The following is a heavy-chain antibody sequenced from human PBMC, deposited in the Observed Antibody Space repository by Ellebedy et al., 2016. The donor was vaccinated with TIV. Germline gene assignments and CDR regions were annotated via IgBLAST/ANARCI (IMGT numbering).Heavy chain of an antibody. D-gene: IGHD4-17*01. J-gene: IGHJ4*02. V-gene: IGHV3-30*14. Sequence: AESVKGRFTLSRDNSKNTVYLQMSSLRAEDTAVYFCAGQEYGDYISRAGYLGYWGQGTQVTVSS. CDR3: AGQEYGDYISRAGYLGY.